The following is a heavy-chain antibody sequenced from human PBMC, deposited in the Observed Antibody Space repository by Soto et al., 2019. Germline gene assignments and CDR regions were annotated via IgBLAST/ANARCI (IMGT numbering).Heavy chain of an antibody. CDR3: AREVGRGGFFDY. J-gene: IGHJ4*02. D-gene: IGHD3-10*01. CDR2: ISGSSSYI. Sequence: EVQLVESGGGLVKPGGSLRLSCAASGFTFSSYSMNWVRQAPGKGLEWVSSISGSSSYIYYADSVKGRFTISRDNAKNSLYLQMNSLRAEDTAVYYCAREVGRGGFFDYWGQGRLVTVSS. CDR1: GFTFSSYS. V-gene: IGHV3-21*01.